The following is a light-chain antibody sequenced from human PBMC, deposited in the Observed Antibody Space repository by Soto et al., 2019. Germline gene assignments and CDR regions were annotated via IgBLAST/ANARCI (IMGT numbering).Light chain of an antibody. CDR3: QSYDPTLNVV. J-gene: IGLJ2*01. CDR1: SSNIGAGYD. Sequence: QSVLTQPPSVSGAPGQRVTISCTGSSSNIGAGYDVHWYQQLPGTAPKLLIYGNSNRPSGVPDRFSGSKSGTSASLAITGLQAEDEADYYCQSYDPTLNVVFGGGTQLTVL. V-gene: IGLV1-40*01. CDR2: GNS.